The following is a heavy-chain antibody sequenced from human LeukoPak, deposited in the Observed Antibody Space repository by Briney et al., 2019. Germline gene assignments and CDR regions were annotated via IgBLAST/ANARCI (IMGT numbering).Heavy chain of an antibody. CDR3: TKNVPGRAIDY. CDR1: GFTFSSHA. D-gene: IGHD2-15*01. Sequence: PGGSLRLSCVASGFTFSSHAMSWVRQAPGKGLEWVSTVGTGFDTYYTDSVKGRFTISRDNSKNTLSLQMSSLRAEDTATYYRTKNVPGRAIDYWGQGTLVTVSS. CDR2: VGTGFDT. V-gene: IGHV3-23*01. J-gene: IGHJ4*02.